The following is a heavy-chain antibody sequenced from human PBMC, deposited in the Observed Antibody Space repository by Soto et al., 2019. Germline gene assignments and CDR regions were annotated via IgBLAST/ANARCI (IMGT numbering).Heavy chain of an antibody. Sequence: GESLKISCKGSGYSFSDYWIGWVRQMPGKGLEWMGIIYPGDSDTIYSPSFQGRVTISADKSISTAYLQWSGLKASDTAVFYCARRGGSYQADYWGQGPLVTV. CDR3: ARRGGSYQADY. CDR1: GYSFSDYW. D-gene: IGHD1-26*01. J-gene: IGHJ4*02. V-gene: IGHV5-51*01. CDR2: IYPGDSDT.